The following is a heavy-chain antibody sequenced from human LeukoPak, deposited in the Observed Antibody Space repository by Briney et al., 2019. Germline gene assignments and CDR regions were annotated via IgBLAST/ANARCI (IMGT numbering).Heavy chain of an antibody. CDR1: GFTFSSYE. J-gene: IGHJ3*02. CDR2: ISSSGSTI. Sequence: GGSLRLSCAVSGFTFSSYEMKWVRQAPGRGREWVSYISSSGSTIYYAVSVKGRFTISRDNAKNSLYLQMNSLRAEDTAVYYCARGGDGYGPDAFDIWGQGTMVTVSS. V-gene: IGHV3-48*03. D-gene: IGHD5-24*01. CDR3: ARGGDGYGPDAFDI.